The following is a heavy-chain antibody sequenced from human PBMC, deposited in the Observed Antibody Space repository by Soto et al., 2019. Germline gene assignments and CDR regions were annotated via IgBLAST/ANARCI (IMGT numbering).Heavy chain of an antibody. CDR3: AHTILYCTAEGSCTTWFDY. D-gene: IGHD2-8*02. CDR1: GFSLSTHGVG. J-gene: IGHJ4*02. Sequence: QITLKESGPTLVKPTQTLTLTCTFSGFSLSTHGVGVGWIRQPAGEALEWLALMYWDDDKRYSPALNSRLTITKDTSKIQVVLTMTNMDPVDTATYYCAHTILYCTAEGSCTTWFDYWGQGTLVTVSS. CDR2: MYWDDDK. V-gene: IGHV2-5*02.